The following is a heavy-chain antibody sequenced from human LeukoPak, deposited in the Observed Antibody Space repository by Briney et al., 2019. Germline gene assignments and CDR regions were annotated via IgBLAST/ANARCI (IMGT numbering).Heavy chain of an antibody. D-gene: IGHD3-10*01. CDR3: AKDRIYGSGSY. V-gene: IGHV3-23*01. Sequence: GGSLRLSCAASGFTFSSYGMSWVRQAPGKGLEWVSAISGSGGSTYYADSVKGRFTISRDNSKNTLYLQMNSLRAEDTAVYYCAKDRIYGSGSYWGQGTLVTVSS. CDR1: GFTFSSYG. CDR2: ISGSGGST. J-gene: IGHJ4*02.